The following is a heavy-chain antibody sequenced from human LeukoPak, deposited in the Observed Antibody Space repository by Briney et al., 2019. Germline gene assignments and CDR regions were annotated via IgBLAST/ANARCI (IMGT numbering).Heavy chain of an antibody. D-gene: IGHD6-19*01. CDR2: IFGSGGST. CDR1: GFAFSNYA. Sequence: GGSLRLSCAASGFAFSNYAITWVRHAPGKGLVWVSGIFGSGGSTHYADSVKGRFTISRDNSKNTVYLQMNSLRAEDTAVYYCAKTTTGYSSGRYPGWPVDYWGQGTLVTVSS. J-gene: IGHJ4*02. V-gene: IGHV3-23*01. CDR3: AKTTTGYSSGRYPGWPVDY.